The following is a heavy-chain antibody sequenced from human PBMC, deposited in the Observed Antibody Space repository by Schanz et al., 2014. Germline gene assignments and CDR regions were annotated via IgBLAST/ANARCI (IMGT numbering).Heavy chain of an antibody. Sequence: EGQLVESGGGLVQPGGSLRLSCVVSGFNFRNYWMSWVRQAPGKGLEWVASIKQEGDEKKYVDSVKGRFTISRDNARNSLYLQLNSLRVEDSGVYFCAQARGTFMVPIDNWGQGVLVIVSS. CDR1: GFNFRNYW. CDR3: AQARGTFMVPIDN. CDR2: IKQEGDEK. J-gene: IGHJ4*02. V-gene: IGHV3-7*01. D-gene: IGHD3-3*02.